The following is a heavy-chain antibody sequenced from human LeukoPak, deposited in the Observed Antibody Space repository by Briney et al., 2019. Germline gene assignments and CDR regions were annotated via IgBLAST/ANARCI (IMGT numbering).Heavy chain of an antibody. CDR1: GFTFSNYW. V-gene: IGHV3-23*01. J-gene: IGHJ4*02. D-gene: IGHD4-17*01. Sequence: GGSLRLSCEGSGFTFSNYWMGWVRQAPGKGLEWVSGISGTGGSTYYADPVKGRFTVSRDNSKNTLHLEMNSLRAEDTAVYYCAKDPFRTTATNWGQGTLVTVSS. CDR3: AKDPFRTTATN. CDR2: ISGTGGST.